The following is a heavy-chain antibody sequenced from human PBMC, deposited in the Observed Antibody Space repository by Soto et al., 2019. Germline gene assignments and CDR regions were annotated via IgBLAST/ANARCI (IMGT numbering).Heavy chain of an antibody. D-gene: IGHD3-22*01. CDR1: GGTFSSYA. CDR2: IIPIFGTA. J-gene: IGHJ4*02. Sequence: QVQLVQSGAEVKKPGSSVKVSCKASGGTFSSYAISWVRQAPGQGLEWMGGIIPIFGTANYAQKFQGRVTITADQSTSTAYMELSSLRAEDTAVYYCARAKADISGGYYHFDYWGQGPLVTVSS. CDR3: ARAKADISGGYYHFDY. V-gene: IGHV1-69*01.